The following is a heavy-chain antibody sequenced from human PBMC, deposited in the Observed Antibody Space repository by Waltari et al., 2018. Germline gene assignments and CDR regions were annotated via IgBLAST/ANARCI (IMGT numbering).Heavy chain of an antibody. CDR2: SGSDGHT. CDR3: LHYGNSPQLTFPGGTRLEIKRTVAAPSVFIFQ. J-gene: IGHJ1*01. V-gene: IGHV3-23*01. CDR1: GFDLSNNA. D-gene: IGHD3-10*01. Sequence: EVQLLESGGGLAQPGGSLRLSWVVSGFDLSNNAMSWVRQVPGRGLEWVSASGSDGHTYYADSVKGRFTIAKDSSKKTVSLQMNSLRAEDTAVYYCLHYGNSPQLTFPGGTRLEIKRTVAAPSVFIFQ.